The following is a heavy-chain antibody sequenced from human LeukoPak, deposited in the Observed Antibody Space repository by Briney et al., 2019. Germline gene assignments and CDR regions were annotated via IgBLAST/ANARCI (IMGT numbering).Heavy chain of an antibody. V-gene: IGHV4-39*01. Sequence: SETLSLTCTVSGGSISSSSYYWGWIRQPPGKGLEWIGSIYYSGSTYYNPSLKSRATISVDTSKNQFSLKLSSVTAADTAVYYCARQYSGSYSAYFDYWGQGTLVTVSS. CDR3: ARQYSGSYSAYFDY. CDR2: IYYSGST. J-gene: IGHJ4*02. CDR1: GGSISSSSYY. D-gene: IGHD1-26*01.